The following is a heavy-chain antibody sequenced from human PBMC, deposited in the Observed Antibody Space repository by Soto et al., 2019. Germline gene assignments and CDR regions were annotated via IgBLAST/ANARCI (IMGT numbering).Heavy chain of an antibody. D-gene: IGHD6-13*01. Sequence: GGSLRLSCAASGFTLSTYGMHWVRQAPGKGLEWVAAMSYDGTKEYYADSVKGRFTISRDSSRNTLFLQLNSLRAEDTAVYYCAKEYGSTWIDHWGQGALVTVSS. J-gene: IGHJ4*02. V-gene: IGHV3-30*18. CDR1: GFTLSTYG. CDR3: AKEYGSTWIDH. CDR2: MSYDGTKE.